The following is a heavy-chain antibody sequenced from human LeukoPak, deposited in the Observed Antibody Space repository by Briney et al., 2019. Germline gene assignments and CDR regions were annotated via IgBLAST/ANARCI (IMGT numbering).Heavy chain of an antibody. Sequence: PGGSLRLSCAASGFTFSSYGMHWVRQAPGKGLEWVAVIWYDGSNKYYADSVKGRFTISRDNSKNTLYLQMNSLRAEDTAVYYCARQPPWVDYDILTGYYPSGYWYMDVWGKGTTVTVSS. CDR2: IWYDGSNK. D-gene: IGHD3-9*01. V-gene: IGHV3-33*01. CDR1: GFTFSSYG. J-gene: IGHJ6*03. CDR3: ARQPPWVDYDILTGYYPSGYWYMDV.